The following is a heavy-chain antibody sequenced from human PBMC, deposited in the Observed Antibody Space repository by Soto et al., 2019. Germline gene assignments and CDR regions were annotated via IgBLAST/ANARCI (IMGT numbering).Heavy chain of an antibody. CDR3: AAAARRYYYYYGMDV. D-gene: IGHD6-13*01. V-gene: IGHV1-69*13. CDR1: GGTFSSYA. J-gene: IGHJ6*02. CDR2: IIPIFGTA. Sequence: ASVKVSCKASGGTFSSYAISWVRQAPGQGLEWMGGIIPIFGTANYAQKFQGRVTITADESTSTAYMELSSLRSEDTAVYYCAAAARRYYYYYGMDVWGQGTTVTVSS.